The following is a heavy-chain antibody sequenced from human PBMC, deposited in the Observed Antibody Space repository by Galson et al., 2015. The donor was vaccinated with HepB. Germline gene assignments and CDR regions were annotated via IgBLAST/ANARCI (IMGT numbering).Heavy chain of an antibody. V-gene: IGHV3-23*01. CDR3: AKERLVRRIFDH. CDR2: LSGSGGST. CDR1: GFTFSSYA. J-gene: IGHJ4*02. Sequence: SLRLSCAASGFTFSSYAMSWVRQAPGKGLEWVSALSGSGGSTYYADSVKGRFTISRDNSNNTLYLQMNGLRAEDTAVYYCAKERLVRRIFDHWGQGTLLTVSS. D-gene: IGHD1-1*01.